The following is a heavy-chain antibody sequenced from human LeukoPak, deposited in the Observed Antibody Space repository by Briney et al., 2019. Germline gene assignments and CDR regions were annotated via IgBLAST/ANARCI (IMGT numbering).Heavy chain of an antibody. J-gene: IGHJ6*02. V-gene: IGHV3-30*03. Sequence: GGSLRLSCAASGFTFSSYGMHWVRQAPGKGLEWVAVISYDGSNKYYADSVKGRFTISRDNSKNTLYLQMNSLRAEDTAVYYCARDFGDHYDILTPQAYYYGMDVWGQGTTVTVSS. CDR3: ARDFGDHYDILTPQAYYYGMDV. CDR2: ISYDGSNK. CDR1: GFTFSSYG. D-gene: IGHD3-9*01.